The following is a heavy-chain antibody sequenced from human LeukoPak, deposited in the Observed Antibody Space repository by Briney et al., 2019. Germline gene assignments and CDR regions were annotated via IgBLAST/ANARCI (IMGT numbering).Heavy chain of an antibody. CDR3: ARHGSRVVPAAIFKGGKFDY. J-gene: IGHJ4*02. CDR1: GGSISSSSYY. Sequence: SETLSLTCTVSGGSISSSSYYWGWIRQPPGKGLEWIGSIYYSGSTYYNPSLKSRVTISVDTSKNQFSLKLSSVTAADTAVYYCARHGSRVVPAAIFKGGKFDYWGQGTLVTVSS. CDR2: IYYSGST. D-gene: IGHD2-2*01. V-gene: IGHV4-39*01.